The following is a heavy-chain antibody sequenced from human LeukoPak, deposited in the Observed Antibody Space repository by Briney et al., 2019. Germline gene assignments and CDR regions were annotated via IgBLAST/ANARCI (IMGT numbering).Heavy chain of an antibody. CDR1: GFTFSSYV. J-gene: IGHJ4*02. D-gene: IGHD5-18*01. V-gene: IGHV3-23*01. CDR2: ISGSGGNT. CDR3: AKDFRYSYGSIFDN. Sequence: PGGSLRLSCAASGFTFSSYVMNWVRQAPGKGLEWVSAISGSGGNTYYADSVKGRFTISRDNSKNTLYLQMNSLRAEDTAVYYCAKDFRYSYGSIFDNWGQGTLVTVSS.